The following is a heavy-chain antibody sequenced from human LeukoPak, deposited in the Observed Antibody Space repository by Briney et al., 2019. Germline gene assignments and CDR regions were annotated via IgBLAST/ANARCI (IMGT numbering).Heavy chain of an antibody. V-gene: IGHV4-59*08. J-gene: IGHJ4*02. D-gene: IGHD2-15*01. CDR2: IYYSGNT. CDR1: GGSISSYY. CDR3: ARTYCSGGSCHFDY. Sequence: KTSETLSLTCTVSGGSISSYYWSWIRQPPGKGLEWIGYIYYSGNTDSNPSLKSRVTISVDTSKSQFSLKLSSVTAADTAVYYCARTYCSGGSCHFDYWGQGTLVTVSS.